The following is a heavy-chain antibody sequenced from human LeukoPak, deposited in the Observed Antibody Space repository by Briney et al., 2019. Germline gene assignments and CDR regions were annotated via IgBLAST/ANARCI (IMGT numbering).Heavy chain of an antibody. CDR2: ISAYNGNT. V-gene: IGHV1-18*01. D-gene: IGHD1-26*01. Sequence: ASVKVSFKASGYTFTSYGISWVRQAPGQGLEWMGWISAYNGNTNYAQKLQGRVTMTTDTSTSTAYMELRRLRYDDTAVYYCARCKRWGSYKANDAFDIWGQGTMVTVSS. CDR1: GYTFTSYG. J-gene: IGHJ3*02. CDR3: ARCKRWGSYKANDAFDI.